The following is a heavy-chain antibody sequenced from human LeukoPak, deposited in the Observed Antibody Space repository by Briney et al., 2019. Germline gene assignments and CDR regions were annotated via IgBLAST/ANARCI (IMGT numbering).Heavy chain of an antibody. V-gene: IGHV4-39*07. D-gene: IGHD3-22*01. CDR2: IYYSGST. Sequence: SETLSLTCTVSGGSISSSSYYWGWIRQPPGKGLEWIGSIYYSGSTYYNPSLESRVTISVDTSKNQFSLKLSSVTAADTAVYYCARDRYDSSGYYLPYYFDYWGQGTLVTVSS. CDR1: GGSISSSSYY. CDR3: ARDRYDSSGYYLPYYFDY. J-gene: IGHJ4*02.